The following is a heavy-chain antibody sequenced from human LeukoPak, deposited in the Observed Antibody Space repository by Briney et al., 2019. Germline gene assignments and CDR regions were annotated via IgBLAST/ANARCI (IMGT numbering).Heavy chain of an antibody. CDR1: GGSFSGYY. CDR2: INHSGST. J-gene: IGHJ4*02. Sequence: SETLSLTCAVYGGSFSGYYWSWIRQPPGKGLEWIGEINHSGSTNYNPSLKSRVTISVDTSKNQFSLKLSSVTAADTAVYYCAREEVAAWTDYWGQGTLVTVSS. D-gene: IGHD6-19*01. CDR3: AREEVAAWTDY. V-gene: IGHV4-34*01.